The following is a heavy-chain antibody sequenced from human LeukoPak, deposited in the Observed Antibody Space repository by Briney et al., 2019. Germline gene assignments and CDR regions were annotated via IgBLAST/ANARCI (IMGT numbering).Heavy chain of an antibody. CDR2: INPNSGGT. Sequence: ASVKVSCKASGYTFTGYYMHWVRQAPGQGLEWMGWINPNSGGTNYAQKFQGRVTMTRDTSISTAYMELSRLRSDDTAVYYCARVNWNYALNYYYYMDVWGKGTTVTVSS. CDR3: ARVNWNYALNYYYYMDV. CDR1: GYTFTGYY. D-gene: IGHD1-7*01. J-gene: IGHJ6*03. V-gene: IGHV1-2*02.